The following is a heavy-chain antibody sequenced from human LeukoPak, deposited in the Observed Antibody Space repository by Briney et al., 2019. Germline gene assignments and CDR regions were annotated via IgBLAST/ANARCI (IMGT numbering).Heavy chain of an antibody. V-gene: IGHV1-2*02. CDR3: ARDRGAVGGADAFDI. J-gene: IGHJ3*02. D-gene: IGHD6-19*01. CDR2: INPNSGGT. Sequence: ASVKVSCKASGYTFTGYYIHWVRQAPGQGLEWMGWINPNSGGTNYAQKFRGRVTMNRDTSNSTAYMEQSRRRADDTVLYYCARDRGAVGGADAFDIWGQGTMVTVSS. CDR1: GYTFTGYY.